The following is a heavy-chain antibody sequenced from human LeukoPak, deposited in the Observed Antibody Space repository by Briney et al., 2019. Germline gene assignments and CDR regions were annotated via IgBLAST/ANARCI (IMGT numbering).Heavy chain of an antibody. D-gene: IGHD3-22*01. J-gene: IGHJ5*02. CDR2: INPNSGGT. V-gene: IGHV1-2*02. CDR3: ARDGDSSGYPASSSSRLDP. CDR1: GGTFSGYA. Sequence: ASVKVSCKASGGTFSGYAISWVRQAPGQGLEWMGWINPNSGGTKYAQKFQGRVTMTRDTSISTAYMELTSLRSDDTAVYYCARDGDSSGYPASSSSRLDPWGQGTLVTVSS.